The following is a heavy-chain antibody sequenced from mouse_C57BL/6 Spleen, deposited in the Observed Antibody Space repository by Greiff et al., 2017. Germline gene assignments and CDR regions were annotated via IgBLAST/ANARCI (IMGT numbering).Heavy chain of an antibody. J-gene: IGHJ4*01. CDR2: IWGVGST. D-gene: IGHD1-1*01. CDR1: GFSLTSYG. V-gene: IGHV2-6*01. CDR3: ARSPIYYYGSSFYAMDY. Sequence: QVQLKESGPGLVAPSQSLSITCTVSGFSLTSYGVDWVRQSPGKGLEWLGVIWGVGSTNYNSALKSRLSISKDNSKSQVFLKMNSLQTDDTAMYYCARSPIYYYGSSFYAMDYWGQGTSVTVSS.